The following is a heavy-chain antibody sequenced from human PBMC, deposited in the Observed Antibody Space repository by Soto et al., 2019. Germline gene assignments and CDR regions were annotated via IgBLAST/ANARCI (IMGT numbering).Heavy chain of an antibody. J-gene: IGHJ4*02. Sequence: QVQLVQSGAEVKKPGASVKVSCKASGYTFTSYGISWVRQAPGQGLEWMGWISAYNGNTNYAQKLQGRVTMTTDTSTSTAYMELRILRSDETAVYYCARGDPVKFCGPTLDDYWGQGTLVTVSS. CDR1: GYTFTSYG. V-gene: IGHV1-18*01. D-gene: IGHD2-21*01. CDR2: ISAYNGNT. CDR3: ARGDPVKFCGPTLDDY.